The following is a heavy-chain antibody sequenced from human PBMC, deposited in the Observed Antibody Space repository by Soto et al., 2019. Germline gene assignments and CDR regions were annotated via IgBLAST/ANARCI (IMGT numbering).Heavy chain of an antibody. D-gene: IGHD2-2*01. CDR3: ARALPVAKGGFDP. J-gene: IGHJ5*02. CDR2: IYTDGGT. V-gene: IGHV3-53*02. Sequence: EVQLVETGGGVIQPGGSLRLSCAASGFTVSNTYMTWVRQPPGKGLECVSGIYTDGGTNYADSVKGRFIISRDNSKNTLYLQKNSMRADDTAVYYCARALPVAKGGFDPWGQGTLVTVSS. CDR1: GFTVSNTY.